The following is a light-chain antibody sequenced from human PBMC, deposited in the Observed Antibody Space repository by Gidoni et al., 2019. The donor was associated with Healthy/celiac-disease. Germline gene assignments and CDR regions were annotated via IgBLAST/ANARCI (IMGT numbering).Light chain of an antibody. CDR1: SSNIGAVYD. J-gene: IGLJ1*01. CDR2: GNS. V-gene: IGLV1-40*01. CDR3: QSYYSSLSGSV. Sequence: QSVLTQPPSVSGAPGQRVTISCTGSSSNIGAVYDVHWYQQLPGTATKLLIYGNSNRPSGVPDRFSGPKSRTSASLAITGLQAEDEADYYCQSYYSSLSGSVFGTGTKFTVL.